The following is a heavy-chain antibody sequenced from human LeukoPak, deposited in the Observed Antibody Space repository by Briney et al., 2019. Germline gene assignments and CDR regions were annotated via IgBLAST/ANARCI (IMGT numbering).Heavy chain of an antibody. D-gene: IGHD1-26*01. CDR1: GGSISDYY. J-gene: IGHJ4*02. Sequence: SETLSLTCTVSGGSISDYYWTWIRQPPGKGLEWTGYIHYSGNTNYNPSLKSRVTISVDTSKNQLSLKLSSVTAADTAVYYCARDPVGSYFAYWGQGTLVTVSS. CDR3: ARDPVGSYFAY. V-gene: IGHV4-59*01. CDR2: IHYSGNT.